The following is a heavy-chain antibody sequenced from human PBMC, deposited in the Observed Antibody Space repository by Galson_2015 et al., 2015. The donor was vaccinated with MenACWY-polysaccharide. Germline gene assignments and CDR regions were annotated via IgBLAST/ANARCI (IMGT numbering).Heavy chain of an antibody. CDR3: ARGSSDSSRIF. CDR2: ISPSGGTT. Sequence: SVKVPCKASGYTFTNYYMHWVRQAPGQGLEWMGIISPSGGTTSYAQEFQGTVTLTRDTSTRTVYMELSSLRSEDTAMYFCARGSSDSSRIFWGQGTLVTVSS. D-gene: IGHD6-13*01. V-gene: IGHV1-46*01. CDR1: GYTFTNYY. J-gene: IGHJ4*02.